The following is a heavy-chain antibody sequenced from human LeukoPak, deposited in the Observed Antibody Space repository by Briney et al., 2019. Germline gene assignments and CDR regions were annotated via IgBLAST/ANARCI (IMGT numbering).Heavy chain of an antibody. V-gene: IGHV4-59*08. CDR2: IYHSGST. D-gene: IGHD4-17*01. J-gene: IGHJ4*02. Sequence: SETLSLTCTVSGGSISSYYWSWIRQPPGKGLEWIGYIYHSGSTNYNPSLKSRVTISVDTSKNQFSLKLSSVTAADTAVYYCARSDYGSDFDYWGQGTLVTVSS. CDR3: ARSDYGSDFDY. CDR1: GGSISSYY.